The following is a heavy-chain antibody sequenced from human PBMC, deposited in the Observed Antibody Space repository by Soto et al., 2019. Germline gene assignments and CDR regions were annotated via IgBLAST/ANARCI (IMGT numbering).Heavy chain of an antibody. Sequence: QVQLQESGPGLVKPSGTLSLTCAVSGGSISSSNWWSWVRQPPGKGLEWIGEIYHSGSTNYNPSLKSRVTISVDKSKNQFSLKLSSVTAADTAVYYCASLLMVRGVTRHYYGMDVWGQGTTVTVSS. CDR3: ASLLMVRGVTRHYYGMDV. V-gene: IGHV4-4*02. CDR1: GGSISSSNW. CDR2: IYHSGST. D-gene: IGHD3-10*01. J-gene: IGHJ6*02.